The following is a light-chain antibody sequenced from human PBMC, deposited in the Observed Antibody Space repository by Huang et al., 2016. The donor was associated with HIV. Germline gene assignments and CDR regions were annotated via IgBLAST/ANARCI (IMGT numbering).Light chain of an antibody. V-gene: IGKV1-12*01. CDR2: AAS. CDR3: QQAASFPWT. J-gene: IGKJ1*01. CDR1: QDISSW. Sequence: DIQMTQSPSSVSASVGDRVTITCRASQDISSWLAWYQHKPGKAPNLLISAASTLQTGVPSRFSGSGSGTDFTLTISKPQPEDYATYYCQQAASFPWTFGQGTKVEIK.